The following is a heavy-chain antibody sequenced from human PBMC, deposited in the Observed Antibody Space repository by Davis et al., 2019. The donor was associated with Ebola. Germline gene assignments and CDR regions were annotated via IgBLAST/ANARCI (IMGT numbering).Heavy chain of an antibody. CDR2: FSASEGHT. J-gene: IGHJ4*02. Sequence: PGGSLRLSCAASGFIFNNYAMIWVRQAPGKGLEWVSTFSASEGHTHYSDSVRGRFTISRDNSKNTLYLQMNSLRAEDTATYYCARYCHYTDCSYFDCWGQGTMVAVSS. V-gene: IGHV3-23*01. CDR1: GFIFNNYA. D-gene: IGHD2-15*01. CDR3: ARYCHYTDCSYFDC.